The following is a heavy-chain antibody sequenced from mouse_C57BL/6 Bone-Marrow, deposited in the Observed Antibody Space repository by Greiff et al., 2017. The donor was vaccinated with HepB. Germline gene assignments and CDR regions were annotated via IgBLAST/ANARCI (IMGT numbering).Heavy chain of an antibody. D-gene: IGHD2-4*01. CDR1: GFNFTNTY. CDR2: IDPANGNT. V-gene: IGHV14-3*01. CDR3: ATYYDCGLYYAMDN. Sequence: VQLQQSVAELVRPGASFKLSCTASGFNFTNTYMHWVKQRPEQGLEWIGRIDPANGNTKYAPKFQGKATVTADTSSNTAYLQLSSLTSEDTALYYAATYYDCGLYYAMDNWGQGTSVTVTS. J-gene: IGHJ4*01.